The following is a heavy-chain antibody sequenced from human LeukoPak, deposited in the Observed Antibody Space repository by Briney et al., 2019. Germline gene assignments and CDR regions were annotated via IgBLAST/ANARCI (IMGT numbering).Heavy chain of an antibody. D-gene: IGHD5-12*01. Sequence: PSETLSLTCTVSGGSIYSHYWSWIRQPPGKGLEWIGYVYYSGSTNYNPSLKSRVTISVDMSKNHFSLNLSSVTAADTAVYYCARGPGLNWFDPWGQGTLVTVSS. V-gene: IGHV4-59*11. CDR2: VYYSGST. CDR3: ARGPGLNWFDP. J-gene: IGHJ5*02. CDR1: GGSIYSHY.